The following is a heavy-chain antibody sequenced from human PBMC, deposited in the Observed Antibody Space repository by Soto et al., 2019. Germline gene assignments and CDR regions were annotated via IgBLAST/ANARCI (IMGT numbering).Heavy chain of an antibody. CDR3: ALGSGSYYNVPLDY. CDR1: GFTVSSCA. V-gene: IGHV3-30-3*01. CDR2: ISYDGSNK. J-gene: IGHJ4*02. D-gene: IGHD3-10*01. Sequence: RLSCGASGFTVSSCAMHWVRQAPGKGLEWVAVISYDGSNKYYADSVKGRFTISRDNSKNTLYLQMNSLRAEDTAVYYCALGSGSYYNVPLDYWGQGTLVTVSS.